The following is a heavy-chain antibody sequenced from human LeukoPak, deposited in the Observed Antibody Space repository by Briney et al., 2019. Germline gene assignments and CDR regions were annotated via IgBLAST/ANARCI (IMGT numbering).Heavy chain of an antibody. CDR1: GGSISSYY. D-gene: IGHD2-21*02. J-gene: IGHJ3*02. CDR3: AECVTGCQALAFDI. CDR2: IYYSGST. Sequence: PSETLSLTCTVSGGSISSYYWSWIRQPPGKGLEWIGYIYYSGSTNYNPSLKSRVTISVDTSKNQFSLKLSSVTAADTAVYYCAECVTGCQALAFDIWGQGTMVTVSS. V-gene: IGHV4-59*01.